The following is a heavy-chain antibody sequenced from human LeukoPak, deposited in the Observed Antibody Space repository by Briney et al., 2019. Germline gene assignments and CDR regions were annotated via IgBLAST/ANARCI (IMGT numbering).Heavy chain of an antibody. CDR1: GFTFSSYA. V-gene: IGHV3-23*01. CDR3: AKDRSGYSYIEYYFDY. Sequence: GGSLRLSCAASGFTFSSYAMSWVRQAPGKGLEWVSAIGGSGGSTYYADSVKGRFTISRDNSKNTLYLQMNSLRAEDTAVYYCAKDRSGYSYIEYYFDYWGQGTLVTVSS. D-gene: IGHD5-18*01. J-gene: IGHJ4*02. CDR2: IGGSGGST.